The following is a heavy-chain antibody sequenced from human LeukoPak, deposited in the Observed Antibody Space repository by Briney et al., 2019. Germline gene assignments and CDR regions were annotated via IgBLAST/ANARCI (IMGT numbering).Heavy chain of an antibody. J-gene: IGHJ4*02. CDR3: TRGKDTAMVTAPIPFDY. CDR1: GFTFGDYA. D-gene: IGHD5-18*01. CDR2: IRSKGYGGTT. Sequence: GGSLRLSCTASGFTFGDYAMSWVRQAPGKGLEWVGFIRSKGYGGTTEYAASVEGRFTISRDDSKSIADLQMNSLKTEDTAVYYCTRGKDTAMVTAPIPFDYWGQGTLVTVSS. V-gene: IGHV3-49*04.